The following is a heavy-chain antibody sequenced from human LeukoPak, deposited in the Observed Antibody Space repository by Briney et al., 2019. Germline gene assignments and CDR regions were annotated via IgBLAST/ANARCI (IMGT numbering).Heavy chain of an antibody. J-gene: IGHJ4*02. CDR3: ARASRRILATIHYYFDY. CDR1: GGTFSSYA. CDR2: IIPIFGTA. D-gene: IGHD5-24*01. Sequence: ASVKVSCKASGGTFSSYAISWVRQAPGQGLEWMGGIIPIFGTANYAQKFQGRVTITADESTSTAYMELSSLRSEDTAVYYCARASRRILATIHYYFDYWGQGTLVTVSS. V-gene: IGHV1-69*13.